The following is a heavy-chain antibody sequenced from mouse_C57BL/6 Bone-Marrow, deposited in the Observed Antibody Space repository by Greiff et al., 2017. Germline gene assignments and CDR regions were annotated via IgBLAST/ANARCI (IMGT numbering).Heavy chain of an antibody. CDR3: ARGWGYFDY. CDR2: IYPRSGNT. J-gene: IGHJ2*01. Sequence: VQLQQSGAELARPGASVKLSCKASGYTFTSYGISWVKQRTGQGLEWIGEIYPRSGNTYYNEKFKGKATLTADKSYSTAYMELRSLTSEDSAVYFCARGWGYFDYRGEDTTLTVSS. D-gene: IGHD1-1*02. V-gene: IGHV1-81*01. CDR1: GYTFTSYG.